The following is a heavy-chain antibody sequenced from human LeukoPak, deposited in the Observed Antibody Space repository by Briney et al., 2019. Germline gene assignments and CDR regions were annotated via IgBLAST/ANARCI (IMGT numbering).Heavy chain of an antibody. V-gene: IGHV1-69*13. D-gene: IGHD4-23*01. CDR1: GGTFSSYA. Sequence: ASVKVSCKASGGTFSSYAINWVRQAPGQGLEWTGGIIPIFNTPNYAQKFQGRVTITAVESMSTAYMELSSLRSEDTAVYYCARGWLAETTVVTPYNYWGQGTLVTVSS. CDR2: IIPIFNTP. J-gene: IGHJ4*02. CDR3: ARGWLAETTVVTPYNY.